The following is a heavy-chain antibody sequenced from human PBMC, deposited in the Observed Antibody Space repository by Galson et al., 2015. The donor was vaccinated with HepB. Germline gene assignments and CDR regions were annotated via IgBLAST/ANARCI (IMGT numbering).Heavy chain of an antibody. Sequence: SLRLSCAASGFTFSSYAMHWVRQAPGKGLEWVAVISYDGSNKYYADSVKGRFTISRDNSKNTLYLQMNSLRAEDTAVYYCARDPGEYQLLWVYFDYWGQGTLVTVSS. CDR1: GFTFSSYA. CDR3: ARDPGEYQLLWVYFDY. CDR2: ISYDGSNK. D-gene: IGHD2-2*01. V-gene: IGHV3-30-3*01. J-gene: IGHJ4*02.